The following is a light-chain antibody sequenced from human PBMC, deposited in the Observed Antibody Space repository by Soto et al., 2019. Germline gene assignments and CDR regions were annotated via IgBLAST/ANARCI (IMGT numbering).Light chain of an antibody. V-gene: IGKV3-11*01. Sequence: EIVLTQSPATLSLSPGERATLSCRASQSVSSYLAWYQQKPGQAPRLLIYDASNRATGIPARFSGSGSGTAVTLTISSLEPEDCAVYYCQQRSNWPPLTFGGGTKVEIK. CDR3: QQRSNWPPLT. CDR2: DAS. CDR1: QSVSSY. J-gene: IGKJ4*01.